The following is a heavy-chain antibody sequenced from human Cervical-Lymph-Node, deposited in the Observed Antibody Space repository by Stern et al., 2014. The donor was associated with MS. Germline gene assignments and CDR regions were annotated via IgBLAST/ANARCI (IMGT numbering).Heavy chain of an antibody. CDR1: GATFSNCV. J-gene: IGHJ1*01. CDR2: IIPILNIA. D-gene: IGHD6-13*01. Sequence: VQLVESGAEVKKPGSSVKVSCRASGATFSNCVITWVRQAPGQGLQLMGRIIPILNIADYAQDFQGRVTITAAKSTTTAYMELSSLTSEDTAVYYCAFTGYTSSWYSDAEYLHHWGQGTLVTVSS. V-gene: IGHV1-69*09. CDR3: AFTGYTSSWYSDAEYLHH.